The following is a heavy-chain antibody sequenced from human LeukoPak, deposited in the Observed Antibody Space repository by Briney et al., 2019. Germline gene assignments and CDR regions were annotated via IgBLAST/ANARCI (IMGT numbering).Heavy chain of an antibody. J-gene: IGHJ3*02. Sequence: GGSLRLSCAASGFTFSSYEMNWVRQAPGKGLEWVSYISSSGSTIYYADSVKGRFTISRDNAKNSLYLQMNSLRAEDTAVYYCARAPQRWHADAFDIWGQGTMVTVSS. CDR3: ARAPQRWHADAFDI. CDR2: ISSSGSTI. V-gene: IGHV3-48*03. D-gene: IGHD5-24*01. CDR1: GFTFSSYE.